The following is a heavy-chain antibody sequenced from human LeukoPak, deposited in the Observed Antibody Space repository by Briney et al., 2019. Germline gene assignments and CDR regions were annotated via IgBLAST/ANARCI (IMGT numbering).Heavy chain of an antibody. CDR3: ARAPTDYYDSSGYYYVH. CDR1: GFTFSSYS. Sequence: PGGSLRLSCAASGFTFSSYSMNWVRQAPGKGLEWVSSISSSSSYIYYADSVKGRFTISRDNAKNSLYLQMNSLRAEDTAVYYCARAPTDYYDSSGYYYVHWGQGTLVTVSS. J-gene: IGHJ4*02. D-gene: IGHD3-22*01. V-gene: IGHV3-21*01. CDR2: ISSSSSYI.